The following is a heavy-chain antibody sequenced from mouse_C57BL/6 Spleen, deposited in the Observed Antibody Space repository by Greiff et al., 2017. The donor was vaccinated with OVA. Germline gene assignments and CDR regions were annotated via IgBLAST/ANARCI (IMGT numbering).Heavy chain of an antibody. CDR1: GYTFTSYW. D-gene: IGHD2-3*01. CDR3: AREGGWLPCAY. Sequence: QVQLQQPGAELVRPGSSVKLSCKASGYTFTSYWMHWVKQRPIQGLEWIGNIDPSDSETHYNQKFKDKATLTVEKSSSTAYMQRSGLTSEDSAVYYCAREGGWLPCAYWGQGTLVTVSA. CDR2: IDPSDSET. V-gene: IGHV1-52*01. J-gene: IGHJ3*01.